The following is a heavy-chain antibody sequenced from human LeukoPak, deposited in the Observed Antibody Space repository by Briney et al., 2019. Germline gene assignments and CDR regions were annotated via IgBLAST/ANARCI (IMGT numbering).Heavy chain of an antibody. D-gene: IGHD5-18*01. Sequence: SVKVSCKASGGTFSSYAISWVRQAPGQGLEWMGRIIPIFGTANYAQKFQGRVTITADKPTSTAYMELSSLRSEDTAVYYCARDFRLTQTAMGLRWGQGTLVTVSS. CDR2: IIPIFGTA. CDR1: GGTFSSYA. J-gene: IGHJ4*02. CDR3: ARDFRLTQTAMGLR. V-gene: IGHV1-69*06.